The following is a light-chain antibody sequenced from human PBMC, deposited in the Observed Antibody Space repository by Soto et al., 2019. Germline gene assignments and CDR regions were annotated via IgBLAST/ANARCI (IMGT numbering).Light chain of an antibody. V-gene: IGKV3-15*01. Sequence: DRVMTQSPATLSVSPGERATLSCRASQSVSSNLAWYQQTPGQAPRLLIYDASARATGIPDRFSGSGFGTEFTLTITSLQSEDFALYYCQQYNNWPPPCTFGQGTKVDVK. CDR3: QQYNNWPPPCT. CDR2: DAS. J-gene: IGKJ1*01. CDR1: QSVSSN.